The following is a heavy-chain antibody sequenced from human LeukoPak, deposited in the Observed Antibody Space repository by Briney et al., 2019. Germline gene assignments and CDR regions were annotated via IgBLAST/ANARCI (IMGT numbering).Heavy chain of an antibody. J-gene: IGHJ4*02. V-gene: IGHV3-11*04. D-gene: IGHD4-23*01. CDR3: ANAGNLFRSLNY. CDR2: ISSSGSTI. CDR1: GFTFSDYY. Sequence: GGSLRLSCAASGFTFSDYYISWIRQAPGKGLEWVSYISSSGSTIYYADSVKGRFTISRDNAKNSLYLQMNSLRAEDTAVYYCANAGNLFRSLNYWGPGTLVTVSS.